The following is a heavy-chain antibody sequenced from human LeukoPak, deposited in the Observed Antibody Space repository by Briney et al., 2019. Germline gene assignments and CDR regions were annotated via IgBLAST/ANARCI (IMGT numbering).Heavy chain of an antibody. CDR1: GFTLNKYW. V-gene: IGHV3-74*01. Sequence: PGGSLRLSCAASGFTLNKYWMHWVRQAPEKGLVWVSRITGDGSDIAYADSVKGRFTVSRDDAKNILFLQMTSLRVEDTAIYYCARDAYTTTSNWLDPWGQGTLVTVSS. J-gene: IGHJ5*02. CDR2: ITGDGSDI. CDR3: ARDAYTTTSNWLDP. D-gene: IGHD4-17*01.